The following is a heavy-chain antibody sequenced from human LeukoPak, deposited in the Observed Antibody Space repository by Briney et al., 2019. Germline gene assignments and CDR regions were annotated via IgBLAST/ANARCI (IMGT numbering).Heavy chain of an antibody. J-gene: IGHJ4*02. Sequence: ASVKVSCKASGGTFISYAISWVRQAPGQGLEWMGRIIPIFGTANYAQKFKGRVTITTDESTSTAYMELSSLRSEDTAVYYCASTVVVVAATPTRFDYWGQGTLVTVSS. V-gene: IGHV1-69*05. CDR1: GGTFISYA. CDR3: ASTVVVVAATPTRFDY. D-gene: IGHD2-15*01. CDR2: IIPIFGTA.